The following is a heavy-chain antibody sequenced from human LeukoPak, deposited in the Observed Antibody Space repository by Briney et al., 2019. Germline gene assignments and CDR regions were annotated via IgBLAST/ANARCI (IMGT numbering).Heavy chain of an antibody. V-gene: IGHV3-74*01. D-gene: IGHD2/OR15-2a*01. CDR2: INSDGSWT. CDR3: VSFYETY. CDR1: GNYW. Sequence: GSLRLSCAASGNYWMHWVRQAPGKGLVWVSHINSDGSWTSYADSVKGRFTISKDNAKNTVYLQMNSLRAEDPAVYYCVSFYETYWGRGTLVTVSS. J-gene: IGHJ4*02.